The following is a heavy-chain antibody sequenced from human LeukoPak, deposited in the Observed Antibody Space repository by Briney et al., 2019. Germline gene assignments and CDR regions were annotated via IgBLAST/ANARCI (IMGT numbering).Heavy chain of an antibody. J-gene: IGHJ4*02. CDR1: GYSFASYW. Sequence: GESLKISCKGSGYSFASYWIAWVRQMPGKGLEWMGIIYPGDSDTKYSPSFQGQVTISADKSISTAYLQWSSLKASDTAIYYCARQWGDCSSTSCYSAYWGEGTLVTVSS. CDR2: IYPGDSDT. D-gene: IGHD2-2*01. CDR3: ARQWGDCSSTSCYSAY. V-gene: IGHV5-51*01.